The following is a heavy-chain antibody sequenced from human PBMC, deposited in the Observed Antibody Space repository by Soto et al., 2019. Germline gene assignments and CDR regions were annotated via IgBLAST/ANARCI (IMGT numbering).Heavy chain of an antibody. CDR2: MSGGGTS. CDR1: GFTFSSYA. CDR3: AKWHTYNYDSLAFSGFDW. V-gene: IGHV3-23*01. J-gene: IGHJ4*02. D-gene: IGHD3-22*01. Sequence: ELHLLESGGGLVQPGGSLRLSCAASGFTFSSYAMTWVRQAPGKGLEWVSAMSGGGTSYYTDSVKGRFTISRDNSKNTLYLQMNSLRAEDTATYYCAKWHTYNYDSLAFSGFDWWGRGTLVTVSS.